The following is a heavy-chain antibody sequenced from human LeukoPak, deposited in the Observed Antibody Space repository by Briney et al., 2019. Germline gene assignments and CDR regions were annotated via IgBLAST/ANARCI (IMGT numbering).Heavy chain of an antibody. V-gene: IGHV4-59*01. J-gene: IGHJ4*02. CDR2: VYYTGST. CDR1: GGSISSYF. D-gene: IGHD4-17*01. CDR3: ARDSSTVTTRHFDY. Sequence: SETLSLTCTVSGGSISSYFWSWIRQPPGKGLECIGHVYYTGSTYYNPSLKSRVTISVDSSKNQFSLKLNSVTAADTAVYYCARDSSTVTTRHFDYWGQGTLVTVSS.